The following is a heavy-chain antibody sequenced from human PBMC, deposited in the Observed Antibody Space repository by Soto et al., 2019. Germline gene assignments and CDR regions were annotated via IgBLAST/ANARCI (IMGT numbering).Heavy chain of an antibody. CDR2: IYYSGST. V-gene: IGHV4-31*03. J-gene: IGHJ6*02. D-gene: IGHD5-12*01. CDR3: ARGMGYSGYYWEINYYYYGMDV. CDR1: GGSISSGGYY. Sequence: QVQLQESGPGLVKPSQTLSLTCTVSGGSISSGGYYWSWIRQHPGKGLEWIGYIYYSGSTYYNPSLKSRITISVDTSKNQFYLKLSSMTAADTAVYYCARGMGYSGYYWEINYYYYGMDVWGQGTTVTVSS.